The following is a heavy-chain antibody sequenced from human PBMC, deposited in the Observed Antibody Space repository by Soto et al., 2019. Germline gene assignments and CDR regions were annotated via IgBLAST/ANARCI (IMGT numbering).Heavy chain of an antibody. V-gene: IGHV3-21*01. CDR3: ARDSSSSHYYYYGMDV. D-gene: IGHD6-6*01. J-gene: IGHJ6*02. CDR2: ISSSSSYI. Sequence: GGSLRLSCAASGFTFSSYSMNWVRQAPGKGLEWVSSISSSSSYIYYADSVKGRFTISRDNAKNSLYLQMNSLRAEDTAVYYCARDSSSSHYYYYGMDVWGQGTTVTVSS. CDR1: GFTFSSYS.